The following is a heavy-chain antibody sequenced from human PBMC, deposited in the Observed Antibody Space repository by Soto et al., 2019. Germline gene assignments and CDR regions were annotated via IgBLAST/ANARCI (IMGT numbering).Heavy chain of an antibody. CDR3: ARPEIYGSSSLDASDI. D-gene: IGHD6-6*01. CDR2: ISSSSSYI. J-gene: IGHJ3*02. Sequence: GGSLRLSCAASGVTFSSYSMNWVRQAPGKGLERVSSISSSSSYIYYADSVKGRFTISRDNAKNSLYLQMNSLRAEDTAVYYCARPEIYGSSSLDASDISGQGTMVTVSS. CDR1: GVTFSSYS. V-gene: IGHV3-21*01.